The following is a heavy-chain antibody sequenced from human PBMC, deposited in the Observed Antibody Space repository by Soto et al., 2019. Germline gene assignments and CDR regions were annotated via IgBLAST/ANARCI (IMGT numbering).Heavy chain of an antibody. D-gene: IGHD6-6*01. J-gene: IGHJ4*02. V-gene: IGHV6-1*01. CDR1: GDSISDNSAA. CDR3: ARDGYSSSYDFDF. Sequence: QVQLQQSGPGLVKPSQTLSLTCAISGDSISDNSAAWNWIRQSPSRGLEWLGRTYYRSKWYSDYAVSVQSRITINPDTSKNQFSLQLSPVTPEDTAVYYCARDGYSSSYDFDFWGQGTLVTVSS. CDR2: TYYRSKWYS.